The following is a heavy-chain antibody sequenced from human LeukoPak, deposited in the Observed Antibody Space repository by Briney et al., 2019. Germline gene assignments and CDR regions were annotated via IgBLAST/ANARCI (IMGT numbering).Heavy chain of an antibody. Sequence: PSETLSLTCTVSGYSISSGYYWGWIRQPPGKGLEWIGYIYYSGSTNYNPSLKSRVTISVDTSKNQFSLKLSSVAAADTAVYYCARHPCTSSCRGGFDYWGQGTLVTVSS. V-gene: IGHV4-61*01. CDR1: GYSISSGYY. CDR2: IYYSGST. D-gene: IGHD2-2*01. CDR3: ARHPCTSSCRGGFDY. J-gene: IGHJ4*02.